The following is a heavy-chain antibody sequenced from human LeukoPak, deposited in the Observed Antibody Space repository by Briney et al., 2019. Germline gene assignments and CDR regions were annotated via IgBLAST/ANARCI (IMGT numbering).Heavy chain of an antibody. J-gene: IGHJ6*03. D-gene: IGHD3-16*01. CDR2: ISGSGGST. Sequence: GGSLRLSCAASGFTFNNYWMSWVRQAPGKGLEWVSAISGSGGSTYYADSVKGRFTISRDNSKNTLYLQMNSLRAEDTAVYYCAKAGPYDYVWGSAYYYMDVWGKGTTVTISS. V-gene: IGHV3-23*01. CDR3: AKAGPYDYVWGSAYYYMDV. CDR1: GFTFNNYW.